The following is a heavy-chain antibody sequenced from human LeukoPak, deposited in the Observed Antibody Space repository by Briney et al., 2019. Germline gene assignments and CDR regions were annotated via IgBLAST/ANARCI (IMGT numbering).Heavy chain of an antibody. CDR1: GFTFSSYE. CDR3: ARLGYCSSTSCSYFDY. V-gene: IGHV4-39*01. CDR2: IYYSGST. D-gene: IGHD2-2*01. J-gene: IGHJ4*02. Sequence: GSLRLSCAASGFTFSSYEMNWVRQPPGKGLEWIGSIYYSGSTYYNPSLKSRVTISVDTSKNQFSLKLSSVTAADTAVYYCARLGYCSSTSCSYFDYWGQGTLVTVSS.